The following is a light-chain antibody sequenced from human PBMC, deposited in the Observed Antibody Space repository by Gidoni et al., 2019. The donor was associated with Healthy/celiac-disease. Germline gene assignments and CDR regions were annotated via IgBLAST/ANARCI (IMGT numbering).Light chain of an antibody. CDR2: GAS. V-gene: IGKV3-15*01. J-gene: IGKJ2*01. Sequence: EIVMTQSPATLSVSPGERATLSCRASQSVSSNLAWYQQKPGQAPRLLIYGASTRATGIPARFSGSGSGTEFTLTISSLQSEDFAVYDCQQYNNWPPKYTFGQXTKLEIK. CDR3: QQYNNWPPKYT. CDR1: QSVSSN.